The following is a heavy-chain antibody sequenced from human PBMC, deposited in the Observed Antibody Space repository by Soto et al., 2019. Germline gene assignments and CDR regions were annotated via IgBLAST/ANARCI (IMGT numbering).Heavy chain of an antibody. CDR1: GFTFSSYA. V-gene: IGHV3-23*01. J-gene: IGHJ4*02. Sequence: GGSLRLSCAASGFTFSSYAMSWVRQAPGKGLEWVSAISGSGGSTYYADSVKGRFTISRDNSKNTLYLQMNSLRAEDTAVYYCAKDRAPDYLTGYYDYWGQGTLVTVSS. CDR3: AKDRAPDYLTGYYDY. CDR2: ISGSGGST. D-gene: IGHD3-9*01.